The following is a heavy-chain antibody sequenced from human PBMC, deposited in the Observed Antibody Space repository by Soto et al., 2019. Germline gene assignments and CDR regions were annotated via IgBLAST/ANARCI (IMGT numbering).Heavy chain of an antibody. CDR3: ARLMGTSFDL. V-gene: IGHV3-72*01. D-gene: IGHD2-8*01. CDR2: ARNKVNGYII. J-gene: IGHJ4*02. CDR1: GFTFTDHY. Sequence: GGSLRLSCAASGFTFTDHYMDWVRQAPGEGLEWVGRARNKVNGYIIAYAASVKGRFIISRDDSKNSLYLQMNSLKTKDMAVYFCARLMGTSFDLWGQGTLVTVSS.